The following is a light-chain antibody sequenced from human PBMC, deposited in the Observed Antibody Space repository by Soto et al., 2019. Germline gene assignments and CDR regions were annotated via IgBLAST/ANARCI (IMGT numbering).Light chain of an antibody. CDR2: WAS. V-gene: IGKV4-1*01. CDR3: QQYSNWPT. Sequence: DIVMTQSPDSLAVSLGERATIDCKSSQTVLFSSNSKNYLAWYQQKPGQPPKLLIYWASTRKSGVPDRFSGSGSGTDFTLTISSMQAEDSALYYCQQYSNWPTFGQGTRLEI. J-gene: IGKJ5*01. CDR1: QTVLFSSNSKNY.